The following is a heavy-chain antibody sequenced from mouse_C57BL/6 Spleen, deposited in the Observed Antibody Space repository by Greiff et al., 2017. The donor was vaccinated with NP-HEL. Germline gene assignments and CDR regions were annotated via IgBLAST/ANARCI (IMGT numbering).Heavy chain of an antibody. CDR2: IDPANGNT. CDR3: ARSDLDLPDYAMDY. J-gene: IGHJ4*01. CDR1: GFNIKNTY. V-gene: IGHV14-3*01. Sequence: EVQLQQSVAELVRPGASVKLSCTASGFNIKNTYMHWVKQRPEQGLEWIGRIDPANGNTKYAAKFQGKATITADTSSNTAYLQLSSLTADDTAIYYCARSDLDLPDYAMDYWGQGASVTVAS.